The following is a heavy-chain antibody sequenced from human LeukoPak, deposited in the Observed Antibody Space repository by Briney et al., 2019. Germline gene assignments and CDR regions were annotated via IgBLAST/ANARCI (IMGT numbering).Heavy chain of an antibody. CDR3: ARVRGEWELLGYLDY. V-gene: IGHV3-30*04. CDR1: GFTFSSYA. Sequence: GRSLRLSCAASGFTFSSYAMHWVRQAPGKGLEWVAVISYDGSNKYYADSVKGRFTISRDNSKNTLYLQMNSLRAEDTAVYYCARVRGEWELLGYLDYWGQGNLVTVSS. D-gene: IGHD1-26*01. CDR2: ISYDGSNK. J-gene: IGHJ4*02.